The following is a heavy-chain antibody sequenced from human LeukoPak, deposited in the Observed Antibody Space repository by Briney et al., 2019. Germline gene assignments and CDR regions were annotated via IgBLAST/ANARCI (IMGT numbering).Heavy chain of an antibody. CDR2: IYYSGST. CDR1: GGSISSYY. Sequence: PSETLSLTCTVSGGSISSYYWSWIRQPPGKGLEWIGYIYYSGSTNYNPSLKSRVTISVDTSKNQFSLKLSSVTAADTAVYYCARYQSYQLLYSRFDRWGQGTLVTVSS. CDR3: ARYQSYQLLYSRFDR. V-gene: IGHV4-59*01. D-gene: IGHD2-2*02. J-gene: IGHJ5*02.